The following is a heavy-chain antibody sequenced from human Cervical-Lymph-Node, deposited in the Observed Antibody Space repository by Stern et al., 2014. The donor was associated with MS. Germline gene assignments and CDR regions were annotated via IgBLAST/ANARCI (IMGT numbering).Heavy chain of an antibody. V-gene: IGHV3-9*01. J-gene: IGHJ3*02. D-gene: IGHD6-25*01. CDR3: AVLPRSAYGALPDGFDI. CDR1: GFSFNDYA. Sequence: VQLVQSGGGLEQAGRSLRLSCAASGFSFNDYAMHWVRQAPGKGLEWVSGISWNSGSIGYADSVKGRFTISRDNAKNSLYLQMNSLRVEDTALYYCAVLPRSAYGALPDGFDIWGQGTMVTVSS. CDR2: ISWNSGSI.